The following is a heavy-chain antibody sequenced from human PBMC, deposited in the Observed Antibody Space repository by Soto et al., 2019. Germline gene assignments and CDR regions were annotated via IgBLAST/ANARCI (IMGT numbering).Heavy chain of an antibody. D-gene: IGHD2-21*02. CDR3: ARGLYLVVVTAIAFDY. J-gene: IGHJ4*02. CDR1: GGSFSGYY. Sequence: SETLSLTCAVYGGSFSGYYWSWIRQPPGKGLEWIGEINHSGSTNYNPSLKSRVTISVDTSKNQFSLKLSSVTAADTAVYYCARGLYLVVVTAIAFDYWGQGTLVTVSS. CDR2: INHSGST. V-gene: IGHV4-34*01.